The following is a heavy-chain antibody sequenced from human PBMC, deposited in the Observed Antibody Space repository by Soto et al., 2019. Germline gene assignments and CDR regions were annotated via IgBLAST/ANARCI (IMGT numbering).Heavy chain of an antibody. Sequence: PGGSLRLSCAASGFTFSTYAMSWVRQVPGEGLEWVSAISASGGVTYYADSVKGRFTISRDNSKNTLYLHMNSLRPEDTAMYYCTRDQDTYGQAVFDSWGQGTLVTVSS. D-gene: IGHD2-15*01. CDR3: TRDQDTYGQAVFDS. CDR2: ISASGGVT. J-gene: IGHJ4*02. V-gene: IGHV3-23*01. CDR1: GFTFSTYA.